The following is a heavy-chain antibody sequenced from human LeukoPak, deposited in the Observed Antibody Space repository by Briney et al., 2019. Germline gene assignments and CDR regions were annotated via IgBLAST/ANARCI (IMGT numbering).Heavy chain of an antibody. CDR2: IRYDESHK. CDR1: GFALSGYG. Sequence: GGSLRLSCTASGFALSGYGMHWVRQAPGKGLEWVAFIRYDESHKYYADSVEGRFTISRDNSRNVLYLQMNILRPEDTAVYYCEGVATTGIYWGQGTLVTVSS. J-gene: IGHJ4*02. V-gene: IGHV3-30*02. CDR3: EGVATTGIY. D-gene: IGHD1-1*01.